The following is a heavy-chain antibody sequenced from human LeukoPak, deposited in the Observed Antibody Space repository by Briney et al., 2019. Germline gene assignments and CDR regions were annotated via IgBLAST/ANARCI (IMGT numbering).Heavy chain of an antibody. D-gene: IGHD5-24*01. CDR2: IYYSGST. V-gene: IGHV4-39*01. CDR3: ARHPFRDGYNVYFDY. CDR1: GGSISKSSYY. J-gene: IGHJ4*02. Sequence: SETLSLTCTVSGGSISKSSYYWGWIRQPPGKGLEWIGSIYYSGSTYYNPSLESRVTISVDTSKNHFSLKVRSVTAADTAVYYCARHPFRDGYNVYFDYWGRGTLVTVSS.